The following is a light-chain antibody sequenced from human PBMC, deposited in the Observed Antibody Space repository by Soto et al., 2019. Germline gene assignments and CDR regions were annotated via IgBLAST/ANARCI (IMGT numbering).Light chain of an antibody. J-gene: IGLJ2*01. Sequence: LDQLGSVSGWHGQSITMSSTAPSNDIGAYNFVSWYQQHPGKAPKLMLYDVNLRSPGVSNRFSGSKSGNTASLTLFRPQAENQAHYSCSACPLNPTTDLGG. CDR1: SNDIGAYNF. CDR2: DVN. V-gene: IGLV2-14*03. CDR3: SACPLNPTTD.